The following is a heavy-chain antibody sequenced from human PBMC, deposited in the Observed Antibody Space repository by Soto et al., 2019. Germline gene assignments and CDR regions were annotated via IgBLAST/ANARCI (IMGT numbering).Heavy chain of an antibody. CDR3: VQTTGWPGFDF. V-gene: IGHV4-59*02. CDR2: IYNGGTT. D-gene: IGHD6-19*01. Sequence: QVQLQESGPGLVKPSETLSLTCTVSGVSVRRFYYSWVRQSPGKGLEWIGNIYNGGTTNYIPSLKSRVAIFVDTFKNQLSVNLTSMTAADTAIYYCVQTTGWPGFDFWGQGILVTVSS. CDR1: GVSVRRFY. J-gene: IGHJ4*02.